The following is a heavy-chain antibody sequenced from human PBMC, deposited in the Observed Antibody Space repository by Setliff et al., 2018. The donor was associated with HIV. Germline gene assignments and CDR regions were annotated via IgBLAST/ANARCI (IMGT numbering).Heavy chain of an antibody. CDR2: IYPSNGDT. D-gene: IGHD1-1*01. CDR3: TKRTMPTGGFQH. CDR1: GYAFNSNY. V-gene: IGHV1-46*02. Sequence: ASVKVSCKASGYAFNSNYIHWVRQAPGQGLEWMALIYPSNGDTTYAQSFQGRVTMTLDTSTSTVYMELSSLRAEDTAVYFCTKRTMPTGGFQHWGQGTLVTVSS. J-gene: IGHJ1*01.